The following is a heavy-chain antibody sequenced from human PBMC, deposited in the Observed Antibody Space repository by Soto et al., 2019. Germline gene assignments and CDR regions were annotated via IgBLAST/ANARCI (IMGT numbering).Heavy chain of an antibody. CDR1: GYTLTNFY. J-gene: IGHJ5*02. CDR3: ARDWYYWFDP. CDR2: ISAYNGNT. V-gene: IGHV1-18*04. D-gene: IGHD6-13*01. Sequence: ASVKVSCKASGYTLTNFYIHWVRQAPGQGLEWMGWISAYNGNTNYAQKLQGRVTTTTDTSTSTAYMELRSLRSDDTAVYYCARDWYYWFDPWGQGTLVTVSS.